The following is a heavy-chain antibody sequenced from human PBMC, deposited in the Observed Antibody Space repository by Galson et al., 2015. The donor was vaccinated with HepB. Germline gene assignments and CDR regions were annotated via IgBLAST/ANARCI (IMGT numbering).Heavy chain of an antibody. CDR2: ISASSGNK. Sequence: SVKVSCKDSGYTFTNYGVTWVRQAPGQGLEWIGWISASSGNKNCARNLQDRVTMTTDTSTSTAYMELRSLTSDDTALYYCAKDHASSSGYIDYWGQGTLVTVPS. J-gene: IGHJ4*02. CDR1: GYTFTNYG. V-gene: IGHV1-18*04. CDR3: AKDHASSSGYIDY. D-gene: IGHD3-22*01.